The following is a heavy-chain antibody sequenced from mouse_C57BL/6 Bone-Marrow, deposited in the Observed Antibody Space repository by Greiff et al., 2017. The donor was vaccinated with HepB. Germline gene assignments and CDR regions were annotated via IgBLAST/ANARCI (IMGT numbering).Heavy chain of an antibody. CDR2: IDPNSGGT. J-gene: IGHJ4*01. Sequence: VKQSCKASGYTFTSYWMHWVKQRPGRGLEWIGRIDPNSGGTNYNEKFKSKATLTVDKPSSTAYMQLSSLTSEDSAVYYCARSGYYGYYAMDYWVKEPQSPSPQ. D-gene: IGHD1-1*01. CDR3: ARSGYYGYYAMDY. CDR1: GYTFTSYW. V-gene: IGHV1-72*01.